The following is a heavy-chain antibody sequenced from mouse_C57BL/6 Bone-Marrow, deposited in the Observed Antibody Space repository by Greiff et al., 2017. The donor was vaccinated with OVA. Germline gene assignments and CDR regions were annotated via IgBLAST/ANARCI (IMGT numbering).Heavy chain of an antibody. CDR3: AMNYGSSPWFAY. Sequence: QVQLQQPGAELVKPGASLKLSCKASGYTFTSYWMHWVKQRPGQGLEWIGMIHPNSGSTNYNEKFKSKATLTVDKSSSTAYMQLSSLTSEDSAVYYCAMNYGSSPWFAYWGQGTLVTVSA. V-gene: IGHV1-64*01. J-gene: IGHJ3*01. CDR1: GYTFTSYW. CDR2: IHPNSGST. D-gene: IGHD1-1*01.